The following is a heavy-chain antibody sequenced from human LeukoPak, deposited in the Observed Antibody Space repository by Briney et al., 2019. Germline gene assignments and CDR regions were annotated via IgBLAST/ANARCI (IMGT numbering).Heavy chain of an antibody. V-gene: IGHV1-18*01. CDR2: TSACNGNT. CDR1: GYTLTSYG. J-gene: IGHJ3*02. Sequence: ASVKDSCKASGYTLTSYGISWVRQAPGQGREWMGWTSACNGNTNYAQKLQGRVTMTTDTSTSTAYMELRSLRSDDTAVYYSARVHQNRARTMIVVVITEDAFDIWGQGTVVTVSS. D-gene: IGHD3-22*01. CDR3: ARVHQNRARTMIVVVITEDAFDI.